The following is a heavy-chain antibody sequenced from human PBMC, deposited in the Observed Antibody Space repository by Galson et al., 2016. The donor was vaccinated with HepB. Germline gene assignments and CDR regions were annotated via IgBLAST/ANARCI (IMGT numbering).Heavy chain of an antibody. V-gene: IGHV1-2*02. J-gene: IGHJ5*02. CDR2: INPNTGGT. CDR1: GYTFTDYH. Sequence: SVKVSCKASGYTFTDYHMQWVRQAPGQGLEWMGWINPNTGGTNYAQKFQDRVTMTRDTSISTAYMELSRLTSDDTAVYYCAKVGVALATWFDPWGQGTLVTVSS. CDR3: AKVGVALATWFDP. D-gene: IGHD2-15*01.